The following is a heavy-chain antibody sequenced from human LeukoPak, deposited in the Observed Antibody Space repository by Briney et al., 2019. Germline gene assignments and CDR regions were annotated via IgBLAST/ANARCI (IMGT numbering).Heavy chain of an antibody. D-gene: IGHD6-19*01. V-gene: IGHV3-20*04. CDR1: GFKFDDYG. J-gene: IGHJ4*02. CDR2: MNWNGKSI. CDR3: ARWLTTIGWFPANY. Sequence: SGGSLRLFCAASGFKFDDYGMSWVRQGPGKGLEWVSGMNWNGKSIGYADSVQGRFTISRDNAKNLLYLQMNSLRVEDTALYYCARWLTTIGWFPANYWGQGTLVTVSS.